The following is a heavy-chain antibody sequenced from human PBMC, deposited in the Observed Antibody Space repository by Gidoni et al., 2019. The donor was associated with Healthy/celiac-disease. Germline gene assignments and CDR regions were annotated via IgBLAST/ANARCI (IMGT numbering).Heavy chain of an antibody. J-gene: IGHJ6*02. V-gene: IGHV3-23*01. D-gene: IGHD2-15*01. CDR1: GFTFSSYA. CDR3: AKSPYCSGGSCYSSYYYYYGMDV. Sequence: EVQLLESGGGLVQPGGSLRLSCAASGFTFSSYAMSWVRQAPGKGLEWVSAISGSGGSTYYADSVKGRFTISRDNSKNTLYLQMNSLRAEDTAVYYCAKSPYCSGGSCYSSYYYYYGMDVWGQGTTVTVSS. CDR2: ISGSGGST.